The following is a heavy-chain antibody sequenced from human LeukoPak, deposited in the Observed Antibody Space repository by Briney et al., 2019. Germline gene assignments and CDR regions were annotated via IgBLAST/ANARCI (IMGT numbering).Heavy chain of an antibody. CDR3: AKGAYYYDGGNWFDP. V-gene: IGHV3-30*04. Sequence: GGSLRLSCAASGFTFSSYAMHWVRQAPGKGLEWVAVISYDGSNKYYADSVKGRFTISRDNSKNTLYLQMNSLRAEDTAVYYCAKGAYYYDGGNWFDPWGQGTLVTVSS. CDR1: GFTFSSYA. CDR2: ISYDGSNK. D-gene: IGHD3-22*01. J-gene: IGHJ5*02.